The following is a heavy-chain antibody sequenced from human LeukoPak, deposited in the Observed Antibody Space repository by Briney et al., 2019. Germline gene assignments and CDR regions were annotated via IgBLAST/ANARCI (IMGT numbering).Heavy chain of an antibody. J-gene: IGHJ4*02. CDR3: AKDLPGIAVAGSTYFDY. V-gene: IGHV3-23*01. D-gene: IGHD6-19*01. CDR2: ISGSGGST. Sequence: PGGSLRLSCAASGFTFSSYAMSWVRQAPGKGLEWVSAISGSGGSTYYADSVKGRFTISRDNSKNTLYLQMNSLRAEDTAVYYCAKDLPGIAVAGSTYFDYWGQGTLVTVSS. CDR1: GFTFSSYA.